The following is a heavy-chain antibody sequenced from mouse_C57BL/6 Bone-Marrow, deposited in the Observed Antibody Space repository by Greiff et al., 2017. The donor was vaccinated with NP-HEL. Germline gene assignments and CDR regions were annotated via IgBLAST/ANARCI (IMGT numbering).Heavy chain of an antibody. CDR1: GYSITSGYY. J-gene: IGHJ4*01. CDR3: ATYYDYYAMDY. D-gene: IGHD1-1*02. V-gene: IGHV3-6*01. Sequence: EVKLMESGPGLVKPSQSLSLTCSVTGYSITSGYYWNWIRQFPGNKLEWMGYISYDGSNNYNPSLKNRISITRDTSKNQFFLKLNSVTTEDTATYYCATYYDYYAMDYWGQGTSVTVSS. CDR2: ISYDGSN.